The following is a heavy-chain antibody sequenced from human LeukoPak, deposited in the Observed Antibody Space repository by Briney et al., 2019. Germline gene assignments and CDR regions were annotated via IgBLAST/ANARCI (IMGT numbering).Heavy chain of an antibody. V-gene: IGHV3-23*01. CDR1: GFIFINYA. Sequence: TGGSLRLSCEASGFIFINYAVTWVRQASGKGLEWVSAISGNGGSTYYADSVKGRFTISRDNSKNTVNLQMNSLRVEDTAVYYCANGGGGRAFDIWGQGTMVTVSS. CDR3: ANGGGGRAFDI. D-gene: IGHD3-10*01. J-gene: IGHJ3*02. CDR2: ISGNGGST.